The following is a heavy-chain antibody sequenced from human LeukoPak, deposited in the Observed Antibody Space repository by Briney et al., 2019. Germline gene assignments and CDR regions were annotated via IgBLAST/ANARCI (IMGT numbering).Heavy chain of an antibody. J-gene: IGHJ4*02. CDR2: INDSEYT. CDR1: GASISSSTYY. CDR3: ARADRDQPSNY. V-gene: IGHV4-39*07. Sequence: SETLSLTCTVSGASISSSTYYWGWIRQPPGKGLEWIGEINDSEYTNYNPSLKSRVTISVDRSKNQFSLKLSSVTAADTAVYYCARADRDQPSNYWGQGTLVTVSS. D-gene: IGHD2-2*01.